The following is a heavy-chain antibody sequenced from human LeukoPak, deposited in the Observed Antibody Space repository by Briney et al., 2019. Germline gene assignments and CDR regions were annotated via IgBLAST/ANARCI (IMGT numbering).Heavy chain of an antibody. J-gene: IGHJ4*02. CDR1: GFTFSSYA. V-gene: IGHV3-23*01. CDR2: ISGSGGST. Sequence: GGSLRLSCAASGFTFSSYAMSWVRQAPGKGLEWVTAISGSGGSTSYADSVKGRFTISRDNAKNTLYLQMNSLRAEDTAVYYCASLTTSDFDYWGQGTLVTVSS. D-gene: IGHD4-11*01. CDR3: ASLTTSDFDY.